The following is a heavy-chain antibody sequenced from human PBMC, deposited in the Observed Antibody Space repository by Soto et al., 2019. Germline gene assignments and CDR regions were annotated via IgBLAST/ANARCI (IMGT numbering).Heavy chain of an antibody. D-gene: IGHD1-26*01. CDR2: ISSSSSTI. Sequence: EVQLVESGGGLVQPGGSLRLSCAASGFTFSSYSMNWVRQAPGKGLEWVSYISSSSSTIYYADSVKGRFTISRDNAKNALYLQMNSLRDEDTAVYYCARGGGGSYPYNWFDPWGQGTLVTVSS. CDR1: GFTFSSYS. V-gene: IGHV3-48*02. J-gene: IGHJ5*02. CDR3: ARGGGGSYPYNWFDP.